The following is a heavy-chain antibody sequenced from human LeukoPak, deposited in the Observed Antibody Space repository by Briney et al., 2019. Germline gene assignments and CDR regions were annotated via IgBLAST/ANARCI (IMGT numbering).Heavy chain of an antibody. CDR3: AREVYYYYGMDV. V-gene: IGHV1-2*04. CDR1: GYTFTGYY. J-gene: IGHJ6*02. CDR2: INPNSGGT. Sequence: ASVKVSCKASGYTFTGYYMHWVLQAPGQGLERMGWINPNSGGTNYAQKFQGWVTMTRDTSISTAYMELSRLRSDDTAVYYCAREVYYYYGMDVWGQGTTVTVSS.